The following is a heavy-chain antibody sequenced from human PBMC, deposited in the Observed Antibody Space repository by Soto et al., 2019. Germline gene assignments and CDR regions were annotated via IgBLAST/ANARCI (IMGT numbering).Heavy chain of an antibody. J-gene: IGHJ6*02. V-gene: IGHV1-18*01. CDR2: ISAYNGNT. Sequence: GASVKVSCKASGYTFTSYGISWVRQAPGQGLQWMGWISAYNGNTNYAQKLQGRVTMTTDTSTSTAYMELRSLRSDDTAVYYCARDERYNWKHPYYYYYGMDVWGQGTTVTVSS. CDR1: GYTFTSYG. CDR3: ARDERYNWKHPYYYYYGMDV. D-gene: IGHD1-20*01.